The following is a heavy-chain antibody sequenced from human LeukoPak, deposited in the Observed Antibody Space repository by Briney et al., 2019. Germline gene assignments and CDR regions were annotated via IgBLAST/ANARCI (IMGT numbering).Heavy chain of an antibody. J-gene: IGHJ4*02. V-gene: IGHV4-39*07. D-gene: IGHD3-10*01. CDR3: ARMTITMVRGVSFDY. Sequence: SETLSLTCTVSGGSISSSSSYWGWIRQPPGEDLEWIGNIYYSGSTSYNPSLKSRVTISVDTSKNQFSLKLTSVTAADTAVYYCARMTITMVRGVSFDYWGQGTLVTVSS. CDR1: GGSISSSSSY. CDR2: IYYSGST.